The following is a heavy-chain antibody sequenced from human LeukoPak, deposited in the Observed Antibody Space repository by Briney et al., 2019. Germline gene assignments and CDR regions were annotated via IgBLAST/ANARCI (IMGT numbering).Heavy chain of an antibody. J-gene: IGHJ4*02. CDR2: IWYDGSNK. CDR1: GFTFSSYG. D-gene: IGHD1-1*01. V-gene: IGHV3-33*01. CDR3: ARTTTFAPHFDY. Sequence: GGSLRLSCAAPGFTFSSYGMHWVRQAPGKGLEWVAVIWYDGSNKYYAGSVKGRFTISRDNSKNTLYLQMNSLRAEDTAVYYCARTTTFAPHFDYWGQGTLVTVSS.